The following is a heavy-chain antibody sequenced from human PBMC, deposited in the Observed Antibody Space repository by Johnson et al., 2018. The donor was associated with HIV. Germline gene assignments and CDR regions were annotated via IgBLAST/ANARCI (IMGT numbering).Heavy chain of an antibody. D-gene: IGHD2-2*01. CDR3: ARRSITSDGFDI. V-gene: IGHV3-13*01. J-gene: IGHJ3*02. CDR1: GFTLGSYD. CDR2: IDSDGET. Sequence: VQLVESGGGLVQPGGSLRLSCGASGFTLGSYDMHWVRQAAGKGLEWVSEIDSDGETYYPASVKGRFTTSRENYKNSFYLHMNSLRAGDTAVYYCARRSITSDGFDIWGQGTMVTVSS.